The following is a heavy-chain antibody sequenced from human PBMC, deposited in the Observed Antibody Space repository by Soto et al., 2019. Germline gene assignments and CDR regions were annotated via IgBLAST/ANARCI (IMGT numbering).Heavy chain of an antibody. V-gene: IGHV1-69*13. CDR2: IIPILGTA. Sequence: SVKVSCKASGGTFSSYAISWVRQAPGQGLEWMGGIIPILGTANYAQKFQGRVTITADESTSTAYMELSSLRSEDTAVYYCASPSRGGSLGIQLWLREGYYYYYGMDVWGQGTTVTVSS. CDR1: GGTFSSYA. J-gene: IGHJ6*02. CDR3: ASPSRGGSLGIQLWLREGYYYYYGMDV. D-gene: IGHD5-18*01.